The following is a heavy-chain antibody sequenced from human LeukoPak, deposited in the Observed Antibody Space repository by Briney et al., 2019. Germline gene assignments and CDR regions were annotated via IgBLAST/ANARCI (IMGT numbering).Heavy chain of an antibody. CDR2: ISSSSSYT. CDR3: ARALAVAGPFDY. V-gene: IGHV3-11*06. CDR1: GFTFSDYY. Sequence: GGSLRLSCAASGFTFSDYYMSWIRQAPGKGLEWVSYISSSSSYTNYADSVKGRFTISKDNAKNSLYLQMNSLRAEDTAVYYCARALAVAGPFDYWGQGTLVTVSS. D-gene: IGHD6-19*01. J-gene: IGHJ4*02.